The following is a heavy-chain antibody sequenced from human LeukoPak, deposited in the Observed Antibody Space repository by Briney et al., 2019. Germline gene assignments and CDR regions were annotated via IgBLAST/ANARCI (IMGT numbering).Heavy chain of an antibody. D-gene: IGHD3-10*01. Sequence: SETLSLTCTVSGGSISSSSYYWGWIRQPPGKGLEWIGSIYYSGSTYYNPSLKSRVTISVDRSKNQFSLKLSSVTAADTAVYYCARVYGSGSPFDYWGQGTLVTVSS. CDR3: ARVYGSGSPFDY. J-gene: IGHJ4*02. CDR1: GGSISSSSYY. CDR2: IYYSGST. V-gene: IGHV4-39*07.